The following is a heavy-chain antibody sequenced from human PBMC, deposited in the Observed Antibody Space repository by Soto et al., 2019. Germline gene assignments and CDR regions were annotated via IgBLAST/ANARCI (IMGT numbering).Heavy chain of an antibody. Sequence: PGGSLRLSCAASGFTFSSYEMKWVRQAPGKGLEWVSYISSSGSTIYYADSVKGRFTISRDNAKKSLYLQMNSLRAEDTALYYCARDLGPFDYWGQGTLVTVSS. V-gene: IGHV3-48*03. D-gene: IGHD3-3*01. CDR3: ARDLGPFDY. CDR1: GFTFSSYE. J-gene: IGHJ4*02. CDR2: ISSSGSTI.